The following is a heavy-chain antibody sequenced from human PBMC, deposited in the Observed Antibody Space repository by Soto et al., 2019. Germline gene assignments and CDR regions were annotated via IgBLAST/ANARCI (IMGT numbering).Heavy chain of an antibody. CDR2: ISSLSTYI. J-gene: IGHJ5*02. D-gene: IGHD2-2*01. Sequence: EVQLVESGGGLVKPGESLRLSCAASGFTFSDYTMNWVRQAPGKGLEWVSSISSLSTYIYYADSLKGRFTISRDNAKYSLSPQMNRLRAEDKATYYCASGRAIPCSSTWFQPKWVDPWGQGTLVTVSS. CDR1: GFTFSDYT. CDR3: ASGRAIPCSSTWFQPKWVDP. V-gene: IGHV3-21*06.